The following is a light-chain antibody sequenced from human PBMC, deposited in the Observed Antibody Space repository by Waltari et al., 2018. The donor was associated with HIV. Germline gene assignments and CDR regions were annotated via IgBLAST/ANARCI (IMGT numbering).Light chain of an antibody. CDR3: QQANSFPIT. Sequence: DTQLTQSPSSVSASVGDSVSITCRSSRDINTWIAWYQQKPGKAPNLLIYAASRLQRGVPSRFSGSGSGTNFTLTISSLQPEDFATYYCQQANSFPITFGGGTKVEI. CDR2: AAS. J-gene: IGKJ4*01. CDR1: RDINTW. V-gene: IGKV1-12*01.